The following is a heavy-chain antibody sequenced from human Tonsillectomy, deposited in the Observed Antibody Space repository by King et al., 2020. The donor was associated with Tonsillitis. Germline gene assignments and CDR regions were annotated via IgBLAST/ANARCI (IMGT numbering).Heavy chain of an antibody. CDR2: INSNGRNT. V-gene: IGHV3-64D*06. CDR1: GFSFSSYA. D-gene: IGHD2-21*01. CDR3: VKGAVFALDY. Sequence: VQLVESGGGLVQPGGSLRLSCSASGFSFSSYAMYWVRQAPGMGLKFVSGINSNGRNTYYADSVKGRFTISRDNSKNTLYLQMRSLRAEDTAVYYCVKGAVFALDYRGQGTLVTVSA. J-gene: IGHJ4*02.